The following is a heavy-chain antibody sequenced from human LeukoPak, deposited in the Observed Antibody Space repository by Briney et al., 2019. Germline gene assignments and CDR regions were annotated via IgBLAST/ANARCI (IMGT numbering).Heavy chain of an antibody. CDR1: GFTYSNVW. V-gene: IGHV3-66*01. D-gene: IGHD3-16*01. J-gene: IGHJ3*01. Sequence: SGGSLRLSCAASGFTYSNVWMSWVRQAPGKGLEWVSVIYSGSSTYYADSVKGRFTISRDNFKNMLYLQMNNLRAEDTAVYYCARGGTRVAFDFWGQGTMVTVSS. CDR3: ARGGTRVAFDF. CDR2: IYSGSST.